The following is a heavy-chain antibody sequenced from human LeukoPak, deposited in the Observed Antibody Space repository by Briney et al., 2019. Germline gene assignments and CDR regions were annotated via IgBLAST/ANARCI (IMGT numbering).Heavy chain of an antibody. V-gene: IGHV3-20*04. J-gene: IGHJ5*02. D-gene: IGHD1-1*01. CDR2: ISWNSGSI. CDR1: GFTFSSYA. Sequence: QPGGSLRLSCAASGFTFSSYAMSWVRQAPGKGLEWVSGISWNSGSIGYADSVKGRFTISRDNAKNSLYLQMNSLRAEDTALYYCARGIDDGDNWFDPWGQGTLVTVSS. CDR3: ARGIDDGDNWFDP.